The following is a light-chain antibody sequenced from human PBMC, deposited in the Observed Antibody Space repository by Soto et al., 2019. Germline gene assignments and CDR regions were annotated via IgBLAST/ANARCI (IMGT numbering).Light chain of an antibody. CDR2: QAS. CDR1: QNIGRS. J-gene: IGKJ1*01. CDR3: QQYDYYWT. V-gene: IGKV1-5*03. Sequence: DIQMTQSPSTLSASVGDRVTITCRASQNIGRSLAWYQQKPGNAPKVLIYQASSLDSGVPSRFSGSGSGTEFTLTINTLQPDDFATYYCQQYDYYWTFGQGTKVDVK.